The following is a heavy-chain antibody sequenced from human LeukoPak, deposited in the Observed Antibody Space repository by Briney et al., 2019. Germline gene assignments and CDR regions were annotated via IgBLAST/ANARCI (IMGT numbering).Heavy chain of an antibody. J-gene: IGHJ4*02. CDR3: ARDAGYGYDRFDY. CDR2: IKEDGSEK. D-gene: IGHD5-18*01. V-gene: IGHV3-7*01. CDR1: GFIFSSYW. Sequence: GGSLRLSCAASGFIFSSYWMAWVRQAPGKRLEWVANIKEDGSEKNYVDSVKGRFTISRDNAKNSLYLQMNSLRAEDTAVYYCARDAGYGYDRFDYWGQGTQVTVSS.